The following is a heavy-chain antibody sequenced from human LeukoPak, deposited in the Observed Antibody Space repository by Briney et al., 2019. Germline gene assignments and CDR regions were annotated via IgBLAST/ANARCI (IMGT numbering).Heavy chain of an antibody. V-gene: IGHV3-15*01. CDR2: IKSKTDGGTT. D-gene: IGHD1-26*01. CDR1: GFSFDTYA. J-gene: IGHJ5*02. Sequence: PGGSLRLSCAASGFSFDTYAMHWVRQAPGKGLEWVGRIKSKTDGGTTDYAAPVKGRFTISRDDSKNTLYLQMNSLKTEDTAVYYCTTLGSIVGARGDPWGQGTLVTVSS. CDR3: TTLGSIVGARGDP.